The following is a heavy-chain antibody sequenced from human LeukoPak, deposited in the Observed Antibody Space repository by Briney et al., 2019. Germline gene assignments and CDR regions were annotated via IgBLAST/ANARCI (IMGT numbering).Heavy chain of an antibody. CDR2: INSNGGST. Sequence: PGGSLRLSCVASGFTFSSYAMHWVRQTPGKGLEYVSGINSNGGSTHYANSVKGRFTISRDNSKHTLYLQMGSLRTEDTAVYYCARALELIVGGTPDYFDYWGQGTLVTVSS. J-gene: IGHJ4*02. CDR1: GFTFSSYA. V-gene: IGHV3-64*01. CDR3: ARALELIVGGTPDYFDY. D-gene: IGHD1-26*01.